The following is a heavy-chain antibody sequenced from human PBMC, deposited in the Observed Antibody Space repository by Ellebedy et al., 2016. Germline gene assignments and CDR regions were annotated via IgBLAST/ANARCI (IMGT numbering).Heavy chain of an antibody. Sequence: SETLSLTXTVSGGSISSSSYYWGWIRQPPGKGLEWIGSIYYSGSTYYNPSLKSRVTISVDTSKNQFSLKLSSVTAADTAVYYCASFVEMATMGNAVDYWGQGTLVTVSS. D-gene: IGHD5-24*01. V-gene: IGHV4-39*07. CDR2: IYYSGST. J-gene: IGHJ4*02. CDR1: GGSISSSSYY. CDR3: ASFVEMATMGNAVDY.